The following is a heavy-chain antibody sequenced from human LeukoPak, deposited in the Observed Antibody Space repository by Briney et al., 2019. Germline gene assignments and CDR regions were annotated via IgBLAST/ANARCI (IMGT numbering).Heavy chain of an antibody. CDR3: ARDLYGGYQAVGY. CDR1: GGTFSSYA. Sequence: ASVKVSCKASGGTFSSYAISWVRQAPGQGLEWMGGIIPIFGTANYAQKFQGRVTMTRDTSTSTVYMELSSLRSEDTAVYYCARDLYGGYQAVGYWGQGTLVTVSS. V-gene: IGHV1-69*05. CDR2: IIPIFGTA. J-gene: IGHJ4*02. D-gene: IGHD5-12*01.